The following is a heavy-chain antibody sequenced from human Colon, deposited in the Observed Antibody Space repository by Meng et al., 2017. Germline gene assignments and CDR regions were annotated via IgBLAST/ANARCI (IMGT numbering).Heavy chain of an antibody. CDR2: INHSGST. CDR1: CGSFSGYY. J-gene: IGHJ4*02. CDR3: ARVRITIFGVVSTIDY. D-gene: IGHD3-3*01. Sequence: LHPSGAGLLNPSETLHLTCAGDCGSFSGYYWSWIRQPPGKGLEWIGEINHSGSTNYNPSLKSRVTISVDTSKNQFSLKLSSVTAADTAVYYCARVRITIFGVVSTIDYWGQGTLVTVSS. V-gene: IGHV4-34*01.